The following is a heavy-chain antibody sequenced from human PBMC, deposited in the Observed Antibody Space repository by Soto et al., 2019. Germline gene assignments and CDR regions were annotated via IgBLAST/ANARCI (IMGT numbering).Heavy chain of an antibody. D-gene: IGHD1-26*01. CDR3: ARGGAMGVDY. J-gene: IGHJ4*02. V-gene: IGHV3-74*01. CDR2: IYFDGITT. Sequence: PWCSRRLSCTASVFTFKTHWMHWVRQAPGKGLVWVSRIYFDGITTNYADSVKGRLTVSRDNAKNTVYLHVNTLRDEDTAVYYCARGGAMGVDYWGQGTLVTVSS. CDR1: VFTFKTHW.